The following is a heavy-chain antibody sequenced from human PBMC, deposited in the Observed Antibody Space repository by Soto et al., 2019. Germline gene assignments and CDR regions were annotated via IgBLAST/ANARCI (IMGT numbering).Heavy chain of an antibody. V-gene: IGHV3-23*01. CDR2: IRGDGGGT. J-gene: IGHJ5*02. CDR1: TFTLSSFA. CDR3: AKCSVVTARSSGWCNWLDP. Sequence: EVQLSESGGSLVQPGGSLRLSCAASTFTLSSFAMSWVRQAPGKGLEWVSTIRGDGGGTFYADSVKGRFTISRDLSKNSLFLQMNSLRAEDTAIYYFAKCSVVTARSSGWCNWLDPWGQGTLVTVSS. D-gene: IGHD6-19*01.